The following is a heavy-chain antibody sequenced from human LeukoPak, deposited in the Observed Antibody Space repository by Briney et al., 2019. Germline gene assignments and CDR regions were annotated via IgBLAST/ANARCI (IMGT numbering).Heavy chain of an antibody. CDR2: ISYDGNSK. Sequence: GGSLRLSCAASGLTFSNYGIHWVRQAPGKGLEWVAVISYDGNSKYYADSVKGRFTISRDNSKNTVYLQMNSLRTEDSAVYYCAKGWEMATITTGFDYWGRGTLVTVSS. D-gene: IGHD5-24*01. CDR3: AKGWEMATITTGFDY. J-gene: IGHJ4*02. V-gene: IGHV3-30*18. CDR1: GLTFSNYG.